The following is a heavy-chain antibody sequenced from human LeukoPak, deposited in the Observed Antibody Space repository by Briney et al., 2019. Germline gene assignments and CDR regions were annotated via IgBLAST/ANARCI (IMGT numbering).Heavy chain of an antibody. Sequence: GGSLRLSCAASGFTFSSYSMNWVRQAPGEGLEWVSYISSSSSTIYYADSVKGRFTISRDNAKNSLYLQMNSLRAEDTAVYYCARDGARSSRFLWFDPWGQGTLVTVSS. V-gene: IGHV3-48*01. CDR3: ARDGARSSRFLWFDP. D-gene: IGHD1-26*01. CDR1: GFTFSSYS. CDR2: ISSSSSTI. J-gene: IGHJ5*02.